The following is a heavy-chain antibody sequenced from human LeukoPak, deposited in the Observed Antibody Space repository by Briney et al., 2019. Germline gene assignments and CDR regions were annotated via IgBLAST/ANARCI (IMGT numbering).Heavy chain of an antibody. CDR2: ISAYNGNT. CDR1: GYTFTSYG. CDR3: ARDWEGSGSYTQDHYYYYGMDV. D-gene: IGHD3-10*01. V-gene: IGHV1-18*04. Sequence: GASVKVSCKASGYTFTSYGISGVRQAPGQGLEWMGWISAYNGNTNYAQKLQGRVTMTTDTSTSTAYMELRSLRSDDTAVYYCARDWEGSGSYTQDHYYYYGMDVWGKGTTVTVSS. J-gene: IGHJ6*04.